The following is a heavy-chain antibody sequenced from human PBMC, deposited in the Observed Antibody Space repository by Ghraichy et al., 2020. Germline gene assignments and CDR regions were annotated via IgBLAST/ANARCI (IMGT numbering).Heavy chain of an antibody. CDR1: GGSISSTYHY. Sequence: SETLSLTCSVSGGSISSTYHYWGWIRHSPGKGLEWIGSIYYSGDTYYNPSLKSRVTISVDTSKNQFSLKLSSVTAADTAVYYCANRVAVAVTGLNWFDPWGQGTLVTVSS. J-gene: IGHJ5*02. CDR3: ANRVAVAVTGLNWFDP. D-gene: IGHD6-13*01. CDR2: IYYSGDT. V-gene: IGHV4-39*01.